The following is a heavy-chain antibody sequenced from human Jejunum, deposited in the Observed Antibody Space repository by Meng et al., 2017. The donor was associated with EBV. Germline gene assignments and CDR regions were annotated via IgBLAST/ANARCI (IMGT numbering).Heavy chain of an antibody. CDR3: AKLAAAATIDY. CDR2: INSDGTII. D-gene: IGHD6-13*01. J-gene: IGHJ4*02. CDR1: GFTFSSYW. Sequence: EVQLVESGGGLVQPGGSLRLSCAASGFTFSSYWMHWVRQAPGKGLVWVSRINSDGTIINYADSVKGRFTISRDNAKNTLYLQMNTLRAEDTAVYYCAKLAAAATIDYWGQGTLVTAPQ. V-gene: IGHV3-74*01.